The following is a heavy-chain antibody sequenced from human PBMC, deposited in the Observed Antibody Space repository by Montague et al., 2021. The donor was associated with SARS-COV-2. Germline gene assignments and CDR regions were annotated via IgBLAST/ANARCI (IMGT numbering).Heavy chain of an antibody. CDR2: IYYSGST. V-gene: IGHV4-39*07. CDR1: GGSISSSSYY. CDR3: ARDKAEYIVVVPAVPLAYGMDV. J-gene: IGHJ6*02. Sequence: SETLSLTCTVSGGSISSSSYYWGWIRQPPGKGLEWIGSIYYSGSTYYNPSLKSLVTISVDTSKNQSSLKLSSVTAADTAVYYCARDKAEYIVVVPAVPLAYGMDVWGQGTTVTVSS. D-gene: IGHD2-2*01.